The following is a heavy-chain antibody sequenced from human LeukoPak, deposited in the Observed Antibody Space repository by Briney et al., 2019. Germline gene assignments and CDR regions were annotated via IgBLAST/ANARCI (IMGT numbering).Heavy chain of an antibody. V-gene: IGHV3-9*03. CDR1: GFTFDDYA. CDR3: AKGWFGELLSYFDY. CDR2: ISWNSGSI. D-gene: IGHD3-10*01. J-gene: IGHJ4*02. Sequence: PGGSLRLSCAASGFTFDDYAMHWVRQAPGKGLEWVSAISWNSGSIGYADSAKGRFTISRDNAKNSLYLQMNSLRAEDMALYYCAKGWFGELLSYFDYWGQGTLVTVSS.